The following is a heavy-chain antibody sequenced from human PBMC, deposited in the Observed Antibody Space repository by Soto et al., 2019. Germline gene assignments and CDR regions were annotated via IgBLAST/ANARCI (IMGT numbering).Heavy chain of an antibody. Sequence: QVQLVQSGAEVKKPGSSVKVSCKASGGTFSSHSINWVRRAPGQGLEWMGEIIPIFGTANYAQKCQGSVTITADESTRTAYMELSSLRSEDTAVYYGARDGGRNTGGIDYGGQGTLVTVSS. CDR3: ARDGGRNTGGIDY. J-gene: IGHJ4*02. D-gene: IGHD1-26*01. CDR2: IIPIFGTA. V-gene: IGHV1-69*01. CDR1: GGTFSSHS.